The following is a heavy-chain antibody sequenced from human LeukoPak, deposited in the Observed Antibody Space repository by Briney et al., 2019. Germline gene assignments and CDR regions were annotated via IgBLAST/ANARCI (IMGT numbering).Heavy chain of an antibody. J-gene: IGHJ6*03. Sequence: SETLSLTCTVSGGSISSSSYYWGWIRQPPGKGLEWIGSIYYSGSTYYNPSLKSRVTISVDTSKNQFSLKLSSVTAADTAVYYCARVITIFGVADYYMDVWGKGTTVTVSS. CDR2: IYYSGST. CDR3: ARVITIFGVADYYMDV. V-gene: IGHV4-39*07. D-gene: IGHD3-3*01. CDR1: GGSISSSSYY.